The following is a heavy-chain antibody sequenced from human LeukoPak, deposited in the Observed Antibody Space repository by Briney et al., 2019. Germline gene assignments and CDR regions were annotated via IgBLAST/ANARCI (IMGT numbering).Heavy chain of an antibody. CDR2: IYSGGST. CDR3: ARDGWELLDPYYYYGMDV. V-gene: IGHV3-53*01. D-gene: IGHD1-26*01. Sequence: GGSLRLSCAASGFTVSSNYMSWVRQAPGKGLEWVSVIYSGGSTYYADSVKGRFTISRDNSKNTLYLQMNSLRAEDTAVYYCARDGWELLDPYYYYGMDVWGQGTTVTVSS. CDR1: GFTVSSNY. J-gene: IGHJ6*02.